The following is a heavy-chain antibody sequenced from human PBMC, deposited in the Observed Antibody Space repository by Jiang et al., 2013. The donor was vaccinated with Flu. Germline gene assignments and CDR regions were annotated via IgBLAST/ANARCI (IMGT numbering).Heavy chain of an antibody. CDR2: IYYSGST. CDR3: ASQDRFVVPAANQQDYYGMDV. V-gene: IGHV4-39*01. J-gene: IGHJ6*02. D-gene: IGHD2-2*01. Sequence: GPGLVKPSETLSLTCTVSGGSISSSSYYWGWIRQPPGKGLEWIGSIYYSGSTYYNPSLKSRVTISVDTSKNQFSLKLSSVTAADTAVYYCASQDRFVVPAANQQDYYGMDVWGQGTTVTVSS. CDR1: GGSISSSSYY.